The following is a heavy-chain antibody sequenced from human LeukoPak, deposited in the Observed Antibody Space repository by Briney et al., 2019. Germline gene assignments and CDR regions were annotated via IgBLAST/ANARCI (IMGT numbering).Heavy chain of an antibody. CDR2: IYYSGST. D-gene: IGHD6-13*01. CDR1: GGSISSYY. J-gene: IGHJ4*02. V-gene: IGHV4-59*01. Sequence: SETLSLTCTVSGGSISSYYWSWIRQPPGKGLEWIGYIYYSGSTNYNPSLKSRVTISVDTSKIQFSLKLSSVTAADTAVYYCARGDSSSWPLNYWGQGTLVTASS. CDR3: ARGDSSSWPLNY.